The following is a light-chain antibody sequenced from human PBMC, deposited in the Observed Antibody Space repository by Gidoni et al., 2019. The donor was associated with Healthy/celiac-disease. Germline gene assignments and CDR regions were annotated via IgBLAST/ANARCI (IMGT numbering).Light chain of an antibody. Sequence: EIVLTQSPATLSLSPGERATLSCRASQSVSSYLALYQQKPGQAPRLLIYDSSNWATGIPARFSGSGSGTDFTLTISSLEPEDFAVYYCQQRSNWPPLWTFGQGTKVEIK. J-gene: IGKJ1*01. CDR1: QSVSSY. V-gene: IGKV3-11*01. CDR3: QQRSNWPPLWT. CDR2: DSS.